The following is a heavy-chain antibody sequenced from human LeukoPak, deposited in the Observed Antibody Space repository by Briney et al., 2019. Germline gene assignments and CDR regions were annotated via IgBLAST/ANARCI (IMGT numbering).Heavy chain of an antibody. CDR2: ISNSGRNT. CDR1: GFTFSSYT. Sequence: GGSLTLSCAASGFTFSSYTMSWVRQAPGKGLEWVSTISNSGRNTFYTDSVKGRFTISRDNSKNTLYLQMNSLRAGDTAVYSGAKARGYCAADCSRYAFDYWGQGTLVTVSS. J-gene: IGHJ4*02. CDR3: AKARGYCAADCSRYAFDY. V-gene: IGHV3-23*01. D-gene: IGHD2-21*02.